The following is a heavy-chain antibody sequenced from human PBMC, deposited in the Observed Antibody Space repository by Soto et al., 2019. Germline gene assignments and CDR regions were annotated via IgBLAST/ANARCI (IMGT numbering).Heavy chain of an antibody. CDR3: ARDYYDILTGYLDY. CDR2: ISYDGSNK. Sequence: PGGSLRLSCAASEFTFSTYAMHWVRQAPGKGLEWVAVISYDGSNKYYADSVKGRFTISRDNSKNTLYLQMNSLRAEDTAVYYCARDYYDILTGYLDYWGQGTLVTVSS. V-gene: IGHV3-30-3*01. CDR1: EFTFSTYA. D-gene: IGHD3-9*01. J-gene: IGHJ4*02.